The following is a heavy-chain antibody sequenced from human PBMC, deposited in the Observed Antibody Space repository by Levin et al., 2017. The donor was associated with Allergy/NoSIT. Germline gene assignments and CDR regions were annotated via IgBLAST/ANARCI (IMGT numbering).Heavy chain of an antibody. Sequence: GGSLRLSCAASGFTFSSYEMNWVRRAPGKGLEWVSYISSTGSTIYSADSVKGRFTISRDNAKNPLYLHMNGLGAEETAVYYCARQLGNFWSGYNYFDYWGQGTLVTVSS. CDR2: ISSTGSTI. J-gene: IGHJ4*02. V-gene: IGHV3-48*03. CDR1: GFTFSSYE. D-gene: IGHD3-3*01. CDR3: ARQLGNFWSGYNYFDY.